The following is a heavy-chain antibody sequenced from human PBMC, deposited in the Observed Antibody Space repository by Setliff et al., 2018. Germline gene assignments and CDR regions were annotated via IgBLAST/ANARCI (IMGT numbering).Heavy chain of an antibody. CDR3: ARDAPGISHCFDS. D-gene: IGHD1-1*01. CDR1: GFIFSNFG. J-gene: IGHJ4*02. V-gene: IGHV3-23*01. Sequence: PGGSLRLSCGASGFIFSNFGMHWVRQAPGKGLEWVSAVAPDGYSTYYADAVKGRFTISKDDSRNTLYLQMDSLSAEDTAIYYCARDAPGISHCFDSWGQGTLVTVSS. CDR2: VAPDGYST.